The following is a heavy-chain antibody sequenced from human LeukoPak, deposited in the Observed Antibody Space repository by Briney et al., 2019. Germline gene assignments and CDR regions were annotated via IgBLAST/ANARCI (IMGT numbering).Heavy chain of an antibody. CDR3: ASIGRYSSSGFDY. J-gene: IGHJ4*02. CDR1: GGSFSGYY. V-gene: IGHV4-34*01. D-gene: IGHD6-19*01. CDR2: INHSGST. Sequence: SETLSLTCAAYGGSFSGYYWSWIRQPPGKGLEWIGEINHSGSTNYNPSLKSRVTISVDTSKNQFSLKLSSVTAADTAVYYCASIGRYSSSGFDYRGQGTLVTVSS.